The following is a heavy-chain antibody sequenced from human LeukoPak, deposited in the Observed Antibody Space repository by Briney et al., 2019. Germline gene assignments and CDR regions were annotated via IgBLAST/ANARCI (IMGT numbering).Heavy chain of an antibody. V-gene: IGHV3-23*01. CDR1: GFTFSSYA. CDR3: AKEYYYDSSGYYPTSLFDY. CDR2: ISGSGGST. Sequence: PGGSLRLSRAASGFTFSSYAMSWVRQAPGKGLEWVSAISGSGGSTYYADSVKGRFTISRDNSKNTLYLQMNSLRAEDTAVYYCAKEYYYDSSGYYPTSLFDYWGQGTLVTVSS. D-gene: IGHD3-22*01. J-gene: IGHJ4*02.